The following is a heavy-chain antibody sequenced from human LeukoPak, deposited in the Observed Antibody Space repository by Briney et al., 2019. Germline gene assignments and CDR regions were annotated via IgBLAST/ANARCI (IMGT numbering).Heavy chain of an antibody. Sequence: SETLSLTCTVSGASISSSSYYWGWIRQPPGKGLEWIGSIYYSGSTYYNPSLKSRVTISVDTSKNQFSLKLSSVTAADTAVYYRARHTYMFRGVLRGYFQHWGQGTLVTVSS. CDR2: IYYSGST. V-gene: IGHV4-39*01. D-gene: IGHD3-10*01. CDR3: ARHTYMFRGVLRGYFQH. J-gene: IGHJ1*01. CDR1: GASISSSSYY.